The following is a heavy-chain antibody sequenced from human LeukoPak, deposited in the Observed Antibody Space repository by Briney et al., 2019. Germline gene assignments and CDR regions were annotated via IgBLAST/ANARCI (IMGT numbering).Heavy chain of an antibody. J-gene: IGHJ4*02. V-gene: IGHV3-21*01. CDR1: GFTFGDGW. CDR3: ARDRNYYGSGSVGGFDY. CDR2: ISSSSSYI. D-gene: IGHD3-10*01. Sequence: PGGSLRLSCAASGFTFGDGWMSWVRQAPGKGLEWVSSISSSSSYIYYADSVKGRFTISRDNAKNSLYLQMNSLRAEDTAVYYCARDRNYYGSGSVGGFDYWGQGTLVTVSS.